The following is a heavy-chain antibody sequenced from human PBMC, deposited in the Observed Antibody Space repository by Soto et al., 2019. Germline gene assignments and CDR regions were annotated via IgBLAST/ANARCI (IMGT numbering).Heavy chain of an antibody. CDR2: ISVSGGTP. D-gene: IGHD6-19*01. Sequence: XGSLRLSCAAAGFTFSTYGMSWVRQAPGKGLEWVSSISVSGGTPYYADSVKGRFTISRDNSKNTLYLQMNSLRAEDTALYYCAKAAAGSSGFNFDYWGQGTLVTVPQ. J-gene: IGHJ4*02. CDR3: AKAAAGSSGFNFDY. CDR1: GFTFSTYG. V-gene: IGHV3-23*01.